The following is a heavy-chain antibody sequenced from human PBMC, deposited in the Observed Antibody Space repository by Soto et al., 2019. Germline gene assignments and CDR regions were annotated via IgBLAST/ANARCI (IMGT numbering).Heavy chain of an antibody. Sequence: QVQLVESGGGVVQPGRSLRLSCTASGFTFSTYGMHWVRQAPGKGLEWVTVIWYDGSNKYYADSVKGRFTISRDNSKNTLYLQMNSLGAVDAAVYYCARGGGSGSSFVGYYYYTLDVWGQGTTVPVSS. V-gene: IGHV3-33*01. D-gene: IGHD1-26*01. J-gene: IGHJ6*02. CDR3: ARGGGSGSSFVGYYYYTLDV. CDR1: GFTFSTYG. CDR2: IWYDGSNK.